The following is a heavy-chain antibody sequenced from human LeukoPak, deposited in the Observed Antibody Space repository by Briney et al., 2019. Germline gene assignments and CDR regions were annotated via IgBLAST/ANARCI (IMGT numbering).Heavy chain of an antibody. CDR1: GGSISSTYYY. V-gene: IGHV4-39*01. CDR2: FYYTGST. CDR3: ARRNWLNWYFDL. J-gene: IGHJ2*01. Sequence: SETLSLTCTVSGGSISSTYYYWGWIRQPPGKGLEWIGSFYYTGSTYYKPSLKSRVTISVDMSKNQFSLKLSSVTAADTAVYYCARRNWLNWYFDLWDRGTLVTVSS. D-gene: IGHD1-20*01.